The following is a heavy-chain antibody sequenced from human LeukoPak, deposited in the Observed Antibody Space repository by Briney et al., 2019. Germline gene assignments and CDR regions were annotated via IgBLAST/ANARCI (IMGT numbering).Heavy chain of an antibody. J-gene: IGHJ4*01. D-gene: IGHD1-7*01. CDR3: ARHCRNLFRGEEHFYY. CDR2: ISSSGSTI. V-gene: IGHV3-11*01. Sequence: PGGSLRLSCAASGFTFSDYYMSWIRQAPGKGLEWVSYISSSGSTIYYADSVKGRFIISRDNAKNSLYLQMNSLTAEDTAVYYCARHCRNLFRGEEHFYYLGQGTLVTVSS. CDR1: GFTFSDYY.